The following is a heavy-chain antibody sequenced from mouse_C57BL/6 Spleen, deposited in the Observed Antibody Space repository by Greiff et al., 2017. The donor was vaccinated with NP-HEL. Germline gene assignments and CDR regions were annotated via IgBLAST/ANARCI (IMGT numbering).Heavy chain of an antibody. J-gene: IGHJ2*01. Sequence: VQLQQPGAELVKPGASVKLSCKASGYTFTSYWMQWVKQRPGQGLEWIGEIDPSDSYTNYNQKFKGKATLTVDTSSSTAYMQPSSLTSEDSAVYYCAREDRQLRLLDYWGQGTTLTVSS. CDR2: IDPSDSYT. D-gene: IGHD3-2*02. V-gene: IGHV1-50*01. CDR1: GYTFTSYW. CDR3: AREDRQLRLLDY.